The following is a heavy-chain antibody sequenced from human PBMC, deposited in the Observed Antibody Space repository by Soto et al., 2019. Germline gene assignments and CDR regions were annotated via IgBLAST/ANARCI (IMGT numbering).Heavy chain of an antibody. J-gene: IGHJ6*03. D-gene: IGHD5-12*01. CDR2: INPNGGAT. CDR1: GDNFSAFY. Sequence: QVQLVQSGAEVKKPGASVKVSCKTSGDNFSAFYLHWVRQAPGQGLEWLGWINPNGGATKYAQKFRGRVAMTRDTSIRTAYLELSSLRADDTAMYYCARESGGATATLDYYYFYMDVWGKGTTVTVSS. CDR3: ARESGGATATLDYYYFYMDV. V-gene: IGHV1-2*02.